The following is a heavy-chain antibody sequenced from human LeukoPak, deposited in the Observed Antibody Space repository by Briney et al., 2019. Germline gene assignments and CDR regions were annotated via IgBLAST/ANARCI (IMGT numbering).Heavy chain of an antibody. J-gene: IGHJ6*03. Sequence: ASVKVSCKASGYTFTLYDIDWVRQAPGQGLECVGWMNPNTGSTDLAQNFQGRVTITGNTSISTAYMELSSLRSDDTAVYYCARGSGSGSYQNMDVWGKGTPVTVSS. CDR1: GYTFTLYD. CDR2: MNPNTGST. V-gene: IGHV1-8*03. CDR3: ARGSGSGSYQNMDV. D-gene: IGHD3-22*01.